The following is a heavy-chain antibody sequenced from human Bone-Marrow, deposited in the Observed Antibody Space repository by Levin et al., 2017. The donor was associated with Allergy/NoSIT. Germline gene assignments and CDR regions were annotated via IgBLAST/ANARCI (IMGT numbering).Heavy chain of an antibody. V-gene: IGHV4-39*01. D-gene: IGHD2-2*02. CDR1: GGSISSSSYY. CDR3: ARHVRGYCSSTSCHTDY. CDR2: IYYSGST. Sequence: RTSETLSLTCTVSGGSISSSSYYWGWIRQPPGKGLEWIGSIYYSGSTYYNLSLKTRVTTSVDTSKNQLSLKLSSVTAADTAVYYCARHVRGYCSSTSCHTDYWGQGTLVTVSS. J-gene: IGHJ4*02.